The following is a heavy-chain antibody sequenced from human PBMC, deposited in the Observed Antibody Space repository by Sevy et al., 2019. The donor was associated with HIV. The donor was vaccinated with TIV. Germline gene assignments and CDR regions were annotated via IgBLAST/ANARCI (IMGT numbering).Heavy chain of an antibody. CDR1: GFTFSSYW. D-gene: IGHD2-2*01. CDR3: AAGGYCSSTSCPLNYYYYGMDV. Sequence: GGSLRLSCAASGFTFSSYWMNWVRQAPGKGLEWVANIKQDGSEKYYVDSVKGRFTISRDNAKNSLYLQMNSLRAEDTAVYYCAAGGYCSSTSCPLNYYYYGMDVWGQGTTVTVSS. J-gene: IGHJ6*02. V-gene: IGHV3-7*03. CDR2: IKQDGSEK.